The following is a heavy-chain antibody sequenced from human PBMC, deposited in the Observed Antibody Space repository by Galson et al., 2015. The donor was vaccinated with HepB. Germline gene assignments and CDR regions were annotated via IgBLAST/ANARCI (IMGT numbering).Heavy chain of an antibody. Sequence: SLRLSCAASGFTFNNYAMSWVRQAPGKGLEWVSTIGSGGDTHYADSVKGRTTISRDNPTNTVFLQMNSLRAEDAAVYYCARESSLGSSYYQYYDLDVWGQGTTVTVSS. CDR3: ARESSLGSSYYQYYDLDV. V-gene: IGHV3-23*01. CDR1: GFTFNNYA. J-gene: IGHJ6*02. CDR2: IGSGGDT. D-gene: IGHD6-6*01.